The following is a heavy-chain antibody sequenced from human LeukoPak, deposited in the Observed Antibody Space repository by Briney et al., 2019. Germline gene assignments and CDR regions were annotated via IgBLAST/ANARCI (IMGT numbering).Heavy chain of an antibody. V-gene: IGHV4-34*01. CDR2: INHSGST. J-gene: IGHJ4*02. Sequence: SETLSLTCAVYGGSFSGYYWSWIRQHPGKGLEWIGEINHSGSTNYNPSLKSRVTISVDTSKNQFSLKLSSVTAADTAVYYCARLGSSSRRHDYWGQGTLVTVSS. D-gene: IGHD6-13*01. CDR1: GGSFSGYY. CDR3: ARLGSSSRRHDY.